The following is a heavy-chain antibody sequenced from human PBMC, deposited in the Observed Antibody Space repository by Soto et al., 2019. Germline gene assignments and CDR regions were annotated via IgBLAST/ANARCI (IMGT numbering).Heavy chain of an antibody. J-gene: IGHJ4*02. Sequence: GGSLRLSCAASGFTFSGSAMHWVRQASGKGLEWVGRIRSKANSYATAYAASVKGRFTISRDDSKNTAYLQMNSLKTEDTAVYYCTRETYYYDSSGYYSRPNDYWGQGTLVTVSS. CDR2: IRSKANSYAT. CDR3: TRETYYYDSSGYYSRPNDY. V-gene: IGHV3-73*01. CDR1: GFTFSGSA. D-gene: IGHD3-22*01.